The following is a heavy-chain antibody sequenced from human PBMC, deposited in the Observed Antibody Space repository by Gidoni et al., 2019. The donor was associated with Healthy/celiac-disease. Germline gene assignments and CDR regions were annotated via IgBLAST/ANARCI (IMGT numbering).Heavy chain of an antibody. D-gene: IGHD6-13*01. CDR3: ERNIAAAGIGGWFDP. CDR1: GSSFTSYW. CDR2: IDPSESYT. V-gene: IGHV5-10-1*03. J-gene: IGHJ5*02. Sequence: DVQLVQSGAEVKQPGESLRISCKVSGSSFTSYWIRLVRQMPGKGLEWMGRIDPSESYTNYRPYLQGHVTISADKSISTAYLQWSSLKASETAMYYCERNIAAAGIGGWFDPWGQGTLVTVSS.